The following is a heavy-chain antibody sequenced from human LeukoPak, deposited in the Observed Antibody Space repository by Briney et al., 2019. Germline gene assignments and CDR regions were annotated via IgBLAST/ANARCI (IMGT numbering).Heavy chain of an antibody. CDR1: GFTFSSYA. J-gene: IGHJ4*02. D-gene: IGHD2-2*01. V-gene: IGHV3-23*01. CDR2: ISGRGTTT. Sequence: PGGSLRLSCAASGFTFSSYAMSWARQAPGKGLEWVAPISGRGTTTYYADSVKGRFTISRDNSRNTLYLHMDSLRAEDTAIYYCAKAHDTIVVLDSGGQGPVVTVS. CDR3: AKAHDTIVVLDS.